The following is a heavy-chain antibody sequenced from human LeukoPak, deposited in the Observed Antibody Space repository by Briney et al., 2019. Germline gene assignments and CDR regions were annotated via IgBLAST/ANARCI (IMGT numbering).Heavy chain of an antibody. Sequence: PSETLSLTCAVYGGSFSGYYWSWIRQPPGKGLEWIGEINHSGSTNYNPSLKSRVTISVDTSKNQFSLKLSSVTAADTAVYYCARLRIQGGRTYYHYYMDVWAKGPRSPSP. CDR1: GGSFSGYY. J-gene: IGHJ6*03. V-gene: IGHV4-34*01. D-gene: IGHD3-16*01. CDR3: ARLRIQGGRTYYHYYMDV. CDR2: INHSGST.